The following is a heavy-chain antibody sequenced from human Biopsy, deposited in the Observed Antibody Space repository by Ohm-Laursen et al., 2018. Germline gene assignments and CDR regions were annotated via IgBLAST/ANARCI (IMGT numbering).Heavy chain of an antibody. J-gene: IGHJ3*02. Sequence: SLRLSCAASGFTFHTYAMNWVRQAPGKGLEWVAVLWYDGTNKYYADSVKGRFTISRDNSKNTLYLQMNSLRAEDTAMYYCARPTNARAGGAPFDIWGQGTTVTVSS. V-gene: IGHV3-33*08. CDR3: ARPTNARAGGAPFDI. CDR2: LWYDGTNK. D-gene: IGHD1-1*01. CDR1: GFTFHTYA.